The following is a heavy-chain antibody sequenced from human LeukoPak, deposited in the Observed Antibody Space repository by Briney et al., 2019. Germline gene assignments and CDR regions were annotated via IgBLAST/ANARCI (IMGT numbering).Heavy chain of an antibody. D-gene: IGHD6-13*01. J-gene: IGHJ4*02. V-gene: IGHV4-39*01. CDR3: ATSYSSSWPEIDY. Sequence: SETLSLRCTVSGGSISGGSYYWGWIRQPPGKGLEWIGSIYNSGSTYYNPSLKSRVTISVDTSKNQFSLKLSSVTAADTAVYYCATSYSSSWPEIDYWGQGTLVTVSS. CDR1: GGSISGGSYY. CDR2: IYNSGST.